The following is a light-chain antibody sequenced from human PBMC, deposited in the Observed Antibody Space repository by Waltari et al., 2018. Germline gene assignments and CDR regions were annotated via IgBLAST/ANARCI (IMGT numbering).Light chain of an antibody. V-gene: IGLV2-23*02. CDR3: CSYAGSSTPP. CDR1: SSDVGSYNL. J-gene: IGLJ3*02. Sequence: QSALTQPASVSGSPGQSITISCTGTSSDVGSYNLVSWYQQHPGKAPKLMIYEVSKRPSAVSNRFSCSKSGNTASLTISGLQAEDEADYYCCSYAGSSTPPFGGGTKLTVL. CDR2: EVS.